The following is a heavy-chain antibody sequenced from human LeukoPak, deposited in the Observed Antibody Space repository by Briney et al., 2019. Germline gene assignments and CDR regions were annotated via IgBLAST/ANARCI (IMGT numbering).Heavy chain of an antibody. J-gene: IGHJ3*02. Sequence: GGSLRLSCAASGFTFGSYSMNWVRQAPGKGLEWVSSISTSSNYIYYADSVKGRFTISRDNAKNSLYLQMNSLRAEDTAVYYCARDPELQLSPLGAFDIWGQGTMVTVSS. CDR1: GFTFGSYS. CDR3: ARDPELQLSPLGAFDI. CDR2: ISTSSNYI. V-gene: IGHV3-21*01. D-gene: IGHD5-18*01.